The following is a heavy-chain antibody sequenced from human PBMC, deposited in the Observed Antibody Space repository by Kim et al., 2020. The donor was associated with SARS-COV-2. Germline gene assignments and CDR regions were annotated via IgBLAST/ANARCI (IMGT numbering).Heavy chain of an antibody. CDR2: ISAYNGNT. D-gene: IGHD6-6*01. CDR3: ARGKVEEIEYQFDY. CDR1: GYTFTSYG. J-gene: IGHJ4*02. Sequence: ASVKVSCKASGYTFTSYGIIWVRQDPGQGLEWMGGISAYNGNTNYAQKLQGRVTMTTDTSTSTAYMELRSLRSDDTAVYYCARGKVEEIEYQFDYWGQGTLVTVSS. V-gene: IGHV1-18*01.